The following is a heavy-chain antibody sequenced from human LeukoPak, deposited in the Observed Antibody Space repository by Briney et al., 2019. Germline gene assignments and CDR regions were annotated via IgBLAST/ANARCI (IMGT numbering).Heavy chain of an antibody. CDR1: GGTFSSYA. CDR3: ARLVVVPAAIFGGFDP. J-gene: IGHJ5*02. V-gene: IGHV1-69*05. CDR2: IIPIFGTA. Sequence: GASVKVSCKASGGTFSSYAISWVRQAPGQGLEWMGGIIPIFGTANYAQKFQGRVTIPRDTSASTAYMELSSLRSEDTAVYYCARLVVVPAAIFGGFDPWGQGTLVTVSS. D-gene: IGHD2-2*01.